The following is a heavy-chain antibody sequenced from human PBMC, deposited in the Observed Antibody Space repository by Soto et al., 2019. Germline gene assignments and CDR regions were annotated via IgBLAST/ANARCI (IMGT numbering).Heavy chain of an antibody. CDR2: IKSKTDGGTT. D-gene: IGHD2-15*01. V-gene: IGHV3-15*01. J-gene: IGHJ6*02. Sequence: GGSLRLSCAASGFTFSNAWMSWVRQAPGKGLEWVGRIKSKTDGGTTDYAAPVKGRFTISRDDSKNTLYLQMNSLKTEDTAVYYCSVAADYYYYGMDVWGQGTTVTVSS. CDR3: SVAADYYYYGMDV. CDR1: GFTFSNAW.